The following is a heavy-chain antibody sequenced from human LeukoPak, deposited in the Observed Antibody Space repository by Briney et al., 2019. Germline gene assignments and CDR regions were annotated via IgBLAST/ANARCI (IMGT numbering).Heavy chain of an antibody. Sequence: GASVKVSCKASGYTFTSCGISWVRQAPGQGLEWMGWISAYNGHTNYAQKLQGRVTMTTDTSTSTAYMELRSLRSDDTAVYYCARDESSYYFSALDYWGQGALVTVSS. D-gene: IGHD2-15*01. CDR1: GYTFTSCG. CDR3: ARDESSYYFSALDY. CDR2: ISAYNGHT. V-gene: IGHV1-18*01. J-gene: IGHJ4*02.